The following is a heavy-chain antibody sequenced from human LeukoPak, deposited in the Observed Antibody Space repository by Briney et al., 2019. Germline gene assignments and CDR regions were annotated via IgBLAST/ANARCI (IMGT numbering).Heavy chain of an antibody. J-gene: IGHJ3*02. D-gene: IGHD1-14*01. CDR2: ISGSGSST. Sequence: SGGSLRLSCAASGSTFRSYSMNWVRQAPGKGLEWLSIISGSGSSTFYADSVKGRFTISRDNSKNTLYLQLNSLRAEDTAVYFCAKFRKPMALLDAFDMWGQGTMVTVSS. CDR3: AKFRKPMALLDAFDM. V-gene: IGHV3-23*01. CDR1: GSTFRSYS.